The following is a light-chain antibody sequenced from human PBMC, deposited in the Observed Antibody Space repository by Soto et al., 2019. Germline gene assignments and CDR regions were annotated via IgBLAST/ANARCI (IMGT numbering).Light chain of an antibody. Sequence: QSALTQPASVSGSPGQSITISCTGTSSDVGSYNLVSWYQQHPGKAPKLMIYEVSKRPSGVSNRFSGSKSGNTASLTISGLQAEDDADYYCCSYAGSSTFPYVFGTGTRSPS. CDR3: CSYAGSSTFPYV. CDR2: EVS. J-gene: IGLJ1*01. V-gene: IGLV2-23*02. CDR1: SSDVGSYNL.